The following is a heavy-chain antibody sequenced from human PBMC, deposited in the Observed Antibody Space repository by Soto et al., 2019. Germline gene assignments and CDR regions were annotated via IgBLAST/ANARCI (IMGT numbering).Heavy chain of an antibody. CDR3: ARVFTYYYDSSGYPYYFDY. CDR2: IYHSGST. CDR1: GGSISSGGYS. Sequence: SETLSLTCAVSGGSISSGGYSWSWIRQPPGKGLEWIGYIYHSGSTYYNPSLKSRVTISVDTSKNQFSLKLSSVTAADTAVYYCARVFTYYYDSSGYPYYFDYWGQGTLVTVSS. J-gene: IGHJ4*02. D-gene: IGHD3-22*01. V-gene: IGHV4-30-2*01.